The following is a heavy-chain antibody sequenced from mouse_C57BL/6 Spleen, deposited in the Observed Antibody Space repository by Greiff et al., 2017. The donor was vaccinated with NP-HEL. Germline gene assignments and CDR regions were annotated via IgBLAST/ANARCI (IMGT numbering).Heavy chain of an antibody. CDR1: GFTFSSYA. J-gene: IGHJ3*01. Sequence: EVQRVESGGGLVKPGGSLKLSCAASGFTFSSYAMSWVRQTPEKRLEWVATISDGGSYTYYPDNVKGRFTISRDNAKNNLYLQMSHLKSEDTAMYYCAREGLSMDRGFAYWGQGTLVTVSA. CDR3: AREGLSMDRGFAY. CDR2: ISDGGSYT. V-gene: IGHV5-4*01.